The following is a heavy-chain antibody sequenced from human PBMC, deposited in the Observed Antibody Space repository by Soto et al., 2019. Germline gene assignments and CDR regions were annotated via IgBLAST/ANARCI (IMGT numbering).Heavy chain of an antibody. CDR1: GYSFTTYG. V-gene: IGHV1-18*01. D-gene: IGHD3-10*01. Sequence: ASVKVSCKASGYSFTTYGIAWVRQAPGQGLEWMGWIGAYNGATNYAQRVQGRVSLIADKSTNTVYMSLSGLRSDDTAIYYCARSYGSGSRPFDYWGQGTLVTVSS. CDR3: ARSYGSGSRPFDY. J-gene: IGHJ4*02. CDR2: IGAYNGAT.